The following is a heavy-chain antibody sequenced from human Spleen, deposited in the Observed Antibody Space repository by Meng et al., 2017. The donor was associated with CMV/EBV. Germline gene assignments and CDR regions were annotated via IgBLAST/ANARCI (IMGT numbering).Heavy chain of an antibody. CDR1: THSISNAYQ. CDR3: ARSGGVSPRRTYFDY. Sequence: SETLSLTCTVSTHSISNAYQWAWIRQSPGKGLEWIGTIYPSGSTYYNPSLKSRLTMSLDTSRKQFSLKLSSVTAADTAVYYCARSGGVSPRRTYFDYWGQGTLVTVSS. V-gene: IGHV4-38-2*02. D-gene: IGHD3-16*01. J-gene: IGHJ4*02. CDR2: IYPSGST.